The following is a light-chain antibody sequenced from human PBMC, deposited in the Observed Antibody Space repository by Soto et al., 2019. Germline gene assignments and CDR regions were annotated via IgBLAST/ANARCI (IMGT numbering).Light chain of an antibody. Sequence: EIVMTQSPAPLSVSPGERATLSCRASQSVSSNLAWYQQTPGQAPRLLIYDISIRATGIPARFSGSGSGTEFTLTISSLQSEDFAVYYCQQYNKWPLTFGGGTKVEIK. V-gene: IGKV3-15*01. CDR2: DIS. CDR1: QSVSSN. J-gene: IGKJ4*01. CDR3: QQYNKWPLT.